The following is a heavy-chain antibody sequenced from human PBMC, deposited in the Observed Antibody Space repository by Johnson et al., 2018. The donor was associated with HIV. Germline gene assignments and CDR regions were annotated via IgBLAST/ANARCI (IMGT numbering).Heavy chain of an antibody. D-gene: IGHD6-13*01. V-gene: IGHV3-13*01. Sequence: VQLVESGGGLVQPGGSLRLSCAASGFTFSSYDMHWVRQATGKGLEWVSAIGTAGDTYYPGSVKGRFTISRENAKNPLYLQMNSLRAGDTAVYYCARAYGIAAAGTSGAFDIWGQGTMVTVSS. CDR2: IGTAGDT. J-gene: IGHJ3*02. CDR3: ARAYGIAAAGTSGAFDI. CDR1: GFTFSSYD.